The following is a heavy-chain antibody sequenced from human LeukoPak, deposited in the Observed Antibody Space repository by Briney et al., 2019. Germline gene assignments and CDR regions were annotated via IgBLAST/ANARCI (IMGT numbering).Heavy chain of an antibody. V-gene: IGHV1-2*02. CDR1: GYTFTGYY. CDR2: INPNSGGT. Sequence: GASVKVSCKSSGYTFTGYYMHWVRPAPGQGREWMGWINPNSGGTNYAQKFQGRVTMNRDTSISTAYMELSRLRSDDTAVYYCAXLXXXXXRXSDYWGXGTLVTVS. J-gene: IGHJ4*01. CDR3: AXLXXXXXRXSDY.